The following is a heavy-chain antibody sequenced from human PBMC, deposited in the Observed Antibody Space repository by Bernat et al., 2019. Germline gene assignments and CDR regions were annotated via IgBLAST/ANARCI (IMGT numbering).Heavy chain of an antibody. D-gene: IGHD6-13*01. Sequence: EVQLVESGGGVVQPGGSLRLSCAASGFTVSSNYMSWVRQAPGKGLEWVLVIYSGGSTYYAASRKGRLTISRDNATNILYLQMNSLRVDDTAVYLCVTALGSVAAAGRLANFDFWGQGTLVTVSS. V-gene: IGHV3-66*01. J-gene: IGHJ4*02. CDR2: IYSGGST. CDR3: VTALGSVAAAGRLANFDF. CDR1: GFTVSSNY.